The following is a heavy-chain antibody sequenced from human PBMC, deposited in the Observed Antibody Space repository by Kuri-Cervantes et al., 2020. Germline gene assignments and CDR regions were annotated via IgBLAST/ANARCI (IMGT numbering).Heavy chain of an antibody. CDR1: GFTFSDYY. J-gene: IGHJ3*02. D-gene: IGHD7-27*01. CDR3: ARENWGLNDAFDS. CDR2: ISSSGSTI. Sequence: LSLTCAASGFTFSDYYMSWIRQAPGKGLEWVSYISSSGSTIYYADSVKGRFTISRDNAKNTLYLQMNSLRAEDTAVYYCARENWGLNDAFDSWGQGTMVTVSS. V-gene: IGHV3-11*04.